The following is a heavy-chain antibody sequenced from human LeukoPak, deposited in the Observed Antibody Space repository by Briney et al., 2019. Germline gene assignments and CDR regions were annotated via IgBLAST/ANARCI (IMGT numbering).Heavy chain of an antibody. D-gene: IGHD6-13*01. CDR3: ARDPLSSSSFDL. CDR2: ISSRSATI. Sequence: GGSLRLSCAASGFTFSSYSMNWVRQAPGKGLEWVSYISSRSATIYYADSVKGRFTISRDNAKNSLYLQMNSLRAEDPAVYYCARDPLSSSSFDLWGQGTLVTVSS. CDR1: GFTFSSYS. J-gene: IGHJ4*02. V-gene: IGHV3-48*01.